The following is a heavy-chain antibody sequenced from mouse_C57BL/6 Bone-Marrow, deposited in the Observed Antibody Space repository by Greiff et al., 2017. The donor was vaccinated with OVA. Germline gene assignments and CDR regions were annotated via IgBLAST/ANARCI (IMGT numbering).Heavy chain of an antibody. Sequence: QVQLQQPGPELVKPGASVKVSCKASGYTITSYWMHWVKQSPGQGLEWIGRIHPSDGDTNYNQKFKGKATLTVDNSSSTAYMELSSLTSEDSAVYCCELPRFAYWGQGTLVTVSA. J-gene: IGHJ3*01. V-gene: IGHV1-74*01. CDR2: IHPSDGDT. CDR1: GYTITSYW. CDR3: ELPRFAY.